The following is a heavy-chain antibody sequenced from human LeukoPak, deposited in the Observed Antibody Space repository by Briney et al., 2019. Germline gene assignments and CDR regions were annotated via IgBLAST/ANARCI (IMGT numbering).Heavy chain of an antibody. CDR1: GGSISSYY. CDR2: IYYSGST. D-gene: IGHD4-17*01. V-gene: IGHV4-59*01. CDR3: ATGYGDFRVEGRYFYS. Sequence: SETLSLTCTVSGGSISSYYWSWIRQPPGKGLEWIGYIYYSGSTNYNPSFKSRVTISIDTSKKHFFLKLKSVTAADTAVYYCATGYGDFRVEGRYFYSWGQGTLVTVSS. J-gene: IGHJ4*02.